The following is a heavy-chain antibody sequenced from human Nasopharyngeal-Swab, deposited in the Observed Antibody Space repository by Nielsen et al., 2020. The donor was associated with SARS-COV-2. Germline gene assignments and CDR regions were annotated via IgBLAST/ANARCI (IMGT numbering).Heavy chain of an antibody. CDR2: IFYSGST. CDR3: ARDESGDYLGLPFDY. D-gene: IGHD4-17*01. Sequence: SETLSLTCTVSGASISSRTNYWGWIRQSPGKGLEWIGTIFYSGSTYYNPSLKSRVTLSVDTSKNQFSLTLSSVTAADTAVYYCARDESGDYLGLPFDYWGQGTLVTVSS. V-gene: IGHV4-39*07. CDR1: GASISSRTNY. J-gene: IGHJ4*02.